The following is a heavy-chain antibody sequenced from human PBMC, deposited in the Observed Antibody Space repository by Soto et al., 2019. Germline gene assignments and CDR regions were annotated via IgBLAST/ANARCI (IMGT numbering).Heavy chain of an antibody. V-gene: IGHV3-74*01. CDR2: INSDGSST. Sequence: GGSLRLSCAASGFTFSSYWMHWVRQAPGKGLVWVSRINSDGSSTSYADSVKGRFTISRDNSKNTLYLQMNSLRAEDTAVYYCAKASTSRWYFQGPVVYFDYWGQGTLVTVSS. CDR1: GFTFSSYW. J-gene: IGHJ4*02. CDR3: AKASTSRWYFQGPVVYFDY. D-gene: IGHD2-15*01.